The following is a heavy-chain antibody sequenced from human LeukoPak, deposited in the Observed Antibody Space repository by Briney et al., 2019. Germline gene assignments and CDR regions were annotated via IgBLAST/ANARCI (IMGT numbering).Heavy chain of an antibody. V-gene: IGHV3-43*01. CDR1: GFTFDDYS. CDR2: ITWDGGST. J-gene: IGHJ5*02. CDR3: ARGEHGTFDP. D-gene: IGHD1/OR15-1a*01. Sequence: PGGSLRLSCDASGFTFDDYSMHWVRQRPGKDLQWVSLITWDGGSTFYVDSVKGRFTISRDNAKNSLYLQMNSLRAEDTALYYCARGEHGTFDPWGQGTLVTVSS.